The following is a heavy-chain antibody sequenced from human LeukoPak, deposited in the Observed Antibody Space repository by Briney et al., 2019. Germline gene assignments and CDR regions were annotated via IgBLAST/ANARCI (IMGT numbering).Heavy chain of an antibody. CDR2: IGDSGGST. CDR1: GFTFSSYA. D-gene: IGHD6-6*01. V-gene: IGHV3-23*01. Sequence: PGGSLRLSCAASGFTFSSYAMSWVRQAPGKGLEWVSVIGDSGGSTYYADSVKGRFTISRDNSKNTLYLQMNSLRAEDTAVYDRRKGGIMQSSSPGLQYFDLWRRGTLPSV. J-gene: IGHJ2*01. CDR3: RKGGIMQSSSPGLQYFDL.